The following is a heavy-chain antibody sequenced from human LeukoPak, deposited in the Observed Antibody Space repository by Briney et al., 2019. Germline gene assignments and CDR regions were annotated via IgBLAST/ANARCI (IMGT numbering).Heavy chain of an antibody. CDR2: ISWNSVSI. CDR1: GFTFDDYA. CDR3: AKETIYCSGGSCYHDAFDI. D-gene: IGHD2-15*01. V-gene: IGHV3-9*03. J-gene: IGHJ3*02. Sequence: GGSLRLSCAASGFTFDDYAMHWVRQAPGKGLEWVSGISWNSVSIDYADSVKGRFTISRDNAKNSLYLQMNSLRPEDMALYYCAKETIYCSGGSCYHDAFDIWGQGTMVTVSS.